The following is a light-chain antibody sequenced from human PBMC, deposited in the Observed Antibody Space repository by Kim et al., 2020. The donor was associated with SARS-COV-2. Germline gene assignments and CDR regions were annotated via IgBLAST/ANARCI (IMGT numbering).Light chain of an antibody. V-gene: IGKV3-20*01. CDR3: HTLSPSPDYS. CDR1: RSMSAGY. J-gene: IGKJ2*01. CDR2: SAS. Sequence: VVLTQSPGTLSLSPGDRATLSCRASRSMSAGYLTWYQQKPGQAPRLLMYSASTRATGIPDRFSGSESGTDFILTISRLEPEDSAVYYCHTLSPSPDYSFGQVTKLEI.